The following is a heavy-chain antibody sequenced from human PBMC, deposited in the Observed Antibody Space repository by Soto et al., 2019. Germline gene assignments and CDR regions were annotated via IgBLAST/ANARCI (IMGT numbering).Heavy chain of an antibody. J-gene: IGHJ2*01. D-gene: IGHD5-12*01. CDR3: ARGNHRWLQLWYFDL. CDR2: IIPIFGTV. Sequence: QVQLVQSGAEVKKPGSSVKVSCKASGGTFSNYPISWVRQAPGHVLEWMGGIIPIFGTVNYAQKFQGRVTITADESTSTAYMELSSLRSEDTAVYYCARGNHRWLQLWYFDLWGRGTLVTVSS. V-gene: IGHV1-69*12. CDR1: GGTFSNYP.